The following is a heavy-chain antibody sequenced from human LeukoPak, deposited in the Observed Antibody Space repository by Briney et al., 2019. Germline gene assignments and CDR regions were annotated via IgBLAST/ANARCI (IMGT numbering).Heavy chain of an antibody. CDR3: ARARFYYYNRAPSNP. V-gene: IGHV4-34*01. CDR2: INHSGST. D-gene: IGHD3-22*01. CDR1: GGSFSGYY. J-gene: IGHJ5*02. Sequence: SETLSLTCAVYGGSFSGYYWSWIRQPPGKGLEWIGEINHSGSTNYNPSLKSRVTISVDTSKNQFSLKLSSVTAADTAVYYCARARFYYYNRAPSNPGGNGTLVTVPS.